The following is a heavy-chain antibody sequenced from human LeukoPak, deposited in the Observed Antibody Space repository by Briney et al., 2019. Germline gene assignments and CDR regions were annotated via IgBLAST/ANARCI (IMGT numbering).Heavy chain of an antibody. V-gene: IGHV4-59*12. Sequence: SETLSLTCTVSGGSISSYYWSWIRRPPGKGLEWIGYIYYSGSTNYNPSLKSRVTISVDTSKNQFSLKLSSVTAADTAVYYCARARSNWNYFDYWGQGTLVTVSS. CDR1: GGSISSYY. D-gene: IGHD1-20*01. CDR3: ARARSNWNYFDY. CDR2: IYYSGST. J-gene: IGHJ4*02.